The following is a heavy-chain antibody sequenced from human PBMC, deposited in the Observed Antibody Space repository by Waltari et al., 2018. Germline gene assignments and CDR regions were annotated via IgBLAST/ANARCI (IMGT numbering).Heavy chain of an antibody. CDR2: IIPIYGTP. CDR1: GGGFGTYA. V-gene: IGHV1-69*12. J-gene: IGHJ3*02. D-gene: IGHD1-26*01. CDR3: ARRNLGYAFDI. Sequence: QVQLVQSGAEVKKPGSSVKVSCKASGGGFGTYAITWVRQAPGLGLEWVGGIIPIYGTPNFAQKFQGRVTFTADESTTTAFMELTSLKSEDTAIYYCARRNLGYAFDIWGQGTLVTVSS.